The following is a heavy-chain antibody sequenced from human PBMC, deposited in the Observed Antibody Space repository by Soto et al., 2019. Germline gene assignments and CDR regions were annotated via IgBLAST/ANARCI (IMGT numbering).Heavy chain of an antibody. CDR2: IWYDGSNK. J-gene: IGHJ4*02. CDR1: GFTFSSYG. Sequence: GGSLRLSCAASGFTFSSYGMHWVRQAPGKGLEWVAVIWYDGSNKYYADSVKGRFTISRDNSKNTLYLQMNSLRAEDTAVYYCAREMATIEYYLDYWGQGTLVTVS. D-gene: IGHD5-12*01. CDR3: AREMATIEYYLDY. V-gene: IGHV3-33*01.